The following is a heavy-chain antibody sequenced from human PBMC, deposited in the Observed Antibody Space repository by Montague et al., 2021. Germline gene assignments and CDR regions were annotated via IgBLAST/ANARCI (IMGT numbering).Heavy chain of an antibody. CDR3: TRDRYLGGSDY. J-gene: IGHJ4*02. D-gene: IGHD7-27*01. V-gene: IGHV3-48*02. CDR1: GFTFSSYS. Sequence: SLRLSCAASGFTFSSYSMTWVRQAPGKGLEWLSHISGSRTTIYYADSVKGRFTISRDNANNLLYLQMNSLRDEDTAVYYCTRDRYLGGSDYWGQGTLVIVSS. CDR2: ISGSRTTI.